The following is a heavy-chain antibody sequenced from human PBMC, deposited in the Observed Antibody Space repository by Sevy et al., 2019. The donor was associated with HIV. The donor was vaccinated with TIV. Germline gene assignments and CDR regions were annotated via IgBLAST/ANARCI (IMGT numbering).Heavy chain of an antibody. V-gene: IGHV1-69*13. J-gene: IGHJ6*02. CDR2: IIPIFGTA. CDR3: AGEGLPPPLYYYYYGMDV. Sequence: ASVKVSCKASGGTFSSYAISWVRQAPGQGLAWMGGIIPIFGTANYAQKFQGRVTITADESTSTAYMELSSLRSEDTAGYYGAGEGLPPPLYYYYYGMDVWGQGTTVTVSS. CDR1: GGTFSSYA.